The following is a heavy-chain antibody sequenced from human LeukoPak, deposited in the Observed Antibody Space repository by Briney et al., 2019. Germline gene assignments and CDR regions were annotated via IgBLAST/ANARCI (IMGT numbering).Heavy chain of an antibody. J-gene: IGHJ3*02. CDR2: INPNNGGT. Sequence: ASVKVSCKASGYTFTDYYMHWVRQAPGQGLEWMGWINPNNGGTHYAQNFQGRVTMTRDTSISTAYMELSSLKSDDTAVYYCARDRNSGSSLDIWGQGTMLTVSS. CDR3: ARDRNSGSSLDI. CDR1: GYTFTDYY. D-gene: IGHD6-6*01. V-gene: IGHV1-2*02.